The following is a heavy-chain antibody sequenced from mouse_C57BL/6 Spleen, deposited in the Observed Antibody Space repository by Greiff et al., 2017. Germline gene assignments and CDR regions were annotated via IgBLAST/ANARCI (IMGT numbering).Heavy chain of an antibody. CDR2: IDPSDSYT. CDR3: ARGSGAQAYYYAMDY. CDR1: GYTFTSYW. D-gene: IGHD3-2*02. V-gene: IGHV1-50*01. Sequence: QVQLQQPGAELVKPGASVKLSCKASGYTFTSYWMQWVKQRPGQGLEWIGEIDPSDSYTNYNQKFKGKATLTVDTSSSTAYMQLSSLTSEDSAVXYCARGSGAQAYYYAMDYWGQGTSVTVSS. J-gene: IGHJ4*01.